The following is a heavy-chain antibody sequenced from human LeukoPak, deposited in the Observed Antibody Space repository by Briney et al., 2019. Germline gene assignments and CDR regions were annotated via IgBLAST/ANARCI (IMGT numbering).Heavy chain of an antibody. J-gene: IGHJ5*02. CDR2: IYTSGST. CDR1: GGSISSGSYY. Sequence: SQTLPLTCTVSGGSISSGSYYWSWIRQPAGKGLEWIGRIYTSGSTNYNPSLKSRVTISVDTSKNQFSLKLSSVTAADTAVYYCAREVLYSSLNWFDPWGQGTLVTVSS. D-gene: IGHD6-19*01. CDR3: AREVLYSSLNWFDP. V-gene: IGHV4-61*02.